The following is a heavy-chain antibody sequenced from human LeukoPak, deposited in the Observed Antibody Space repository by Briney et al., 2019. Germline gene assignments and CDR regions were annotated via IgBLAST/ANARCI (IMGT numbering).Heavy chain of an antibody. CDR3: ARALTTLTYEGY. Sequence: GGSLRLSCAASGFTFSSYAMHWVRQAPGKGLEWVSSISGSNSYIFYADSVKGRFTVSRDNAKDSLYLQMNSLRAEDTAVYYCARALTTLTYEGYWGQGTLVTVSS. D-gene: IGHD1-1*01. CDR2: ISGSNSYI. CDR1: GFTFSSYA. V-gene: IGHV3-21*01. J-gene: IGHJ4*02.